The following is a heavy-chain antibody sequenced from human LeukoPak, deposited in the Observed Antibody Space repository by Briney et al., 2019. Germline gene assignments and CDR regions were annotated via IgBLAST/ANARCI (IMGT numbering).Heavy chain of an antibody. CDR3: ARDPGSSGYTFDY. J-gene: IGHJ4*02. CDR1: GFTFDDYA. Sequence: GGSLRLSCAASGFTFDDYAMHWVRQAPGKGLEWVSLISGDGGSTYYADSVKGRFTISRDNAKNSLYLQMNSLRAEDTAVYYCARDPGSSGYTFDYWGQGTLVTVSS. V-gene: IGHV3-43*02. CDR2: ISGDGGST. D-gene: IGHD3-22*01.